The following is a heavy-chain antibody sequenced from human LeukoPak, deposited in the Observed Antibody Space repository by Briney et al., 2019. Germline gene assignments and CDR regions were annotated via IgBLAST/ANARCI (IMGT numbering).Heavy chain of an antibody. V-gene: IGHV3-7*03. CDR1: GFTFSNYW. D-gene: IGHD6-25*01. CDR2: IKQDGSEK. Sequence: GGSLRLSCAASGFTFSNYWMSWVRQAPGKGLEWVANIKQDGSEKYYVDSVKGRFTISRDNAKNSLYLQMNSLRVEDTAVYYCAKASRLPTSSDAFDIWGQGTMVTVSS. CDR3: AKASRLPTSSDAFDI. J-gene: IGHJ3*02.